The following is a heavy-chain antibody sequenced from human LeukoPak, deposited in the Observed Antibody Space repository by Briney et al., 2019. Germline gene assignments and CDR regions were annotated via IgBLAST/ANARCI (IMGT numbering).Heavy chain of an antibody. Sequence: SETLSLTCAIYGGSFSGYSWTWIRQPPGKGLEWIGEISHFGSTKYIPSLESRVSLSLDTSKNQFSLELSSVTAADTAVYYCARVGAGGPRRALDVWGQGTMVTVSS. D-gene: IGHD6-13*01. J-gene: IGHJ3*01. CDR1: GGSFSGYS. CDR2: ISHFGST. CDR3: ARVGAGGPRRALDV. V-gene: IGHV4-34*01.